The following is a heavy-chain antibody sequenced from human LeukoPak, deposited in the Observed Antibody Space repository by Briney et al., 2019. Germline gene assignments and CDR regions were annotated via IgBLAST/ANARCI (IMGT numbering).Heavy chain of an antibody. V-gene: IGHV3-53*04. D-gene: IGHD6-19*01. J-gene: IGHJ4*02. CDR1: GFSFSSHG. CDR3: ARVGVGTVAGNYFDD. Sequence: GGSLRLSCAASGFSFSSHGMSWVRQAPGKGLEWVSLIYGGGGTYYADSVQGRFTISRHNSENTLYLEMNSLRPEDTAVYYCARVGVGTVAGNYFDDWGQGTLVTVSS. CDR2: IYGGGGT.